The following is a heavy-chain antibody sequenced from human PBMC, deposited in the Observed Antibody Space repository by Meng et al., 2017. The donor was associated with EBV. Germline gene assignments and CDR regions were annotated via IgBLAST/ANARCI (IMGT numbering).Heavy chain of an antibody. CDR1: GDTFTSYV. J-gene: IGHJ4*02. CDR3: TRGLDYFDY. Sequence: HVQPVQSGAEVMTPSATVHVSFNAFGDTFTSYVIRWVRQATGQGLQWMRWINAYNGNTNYAQKLQGRVTMTTDTSTSTAYMGLRSLRSDDTAVYYCTRGLDYFDYWGQGTLVTVSS. CDR2: INAYNGNT. V-gene: IGHV1-18*01.